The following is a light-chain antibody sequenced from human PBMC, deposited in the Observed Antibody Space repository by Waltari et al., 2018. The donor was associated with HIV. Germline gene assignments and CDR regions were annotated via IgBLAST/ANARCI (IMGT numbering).Light chain of an antibody. CDR2: DNN. V-gene: IGLV1-51*01. CDR3: ATWDSSLSAVV. Sequence: QSVLTQPPSVSAAPGQKVTIPCSGSSSNIGSNSVSWYQQLPGTAPKFLIYDNNKRPSGIPDRFSGSKSGTSATLGITGLQTGDEADYYCATWDSSLSAVVFGGGTKLTVL. CDR1: SSNIGSNS. J-gene: IGLJ2*01.